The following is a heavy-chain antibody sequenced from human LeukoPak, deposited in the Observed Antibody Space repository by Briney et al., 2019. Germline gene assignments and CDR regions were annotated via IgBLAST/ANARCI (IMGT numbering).Heavy chain of an antibody. CDR3: AAYTVTTGVDY. CDR2: IYYSGST. Sequence: SETLSLTCTVSGGSISSYYWSWIRQPPGKGLEWIGYIYYSGSTNYNPSLKSRVTISVDTSKNQFSLKLSSVTAADAAVYYCAAYTVTTGVDYWGQGTLVTVSS. D-gene: IGHD4-17*01. CDR1: GGSISSYY. J-gene: IGHJ4*02. V-gene: IGHV4-59*08.